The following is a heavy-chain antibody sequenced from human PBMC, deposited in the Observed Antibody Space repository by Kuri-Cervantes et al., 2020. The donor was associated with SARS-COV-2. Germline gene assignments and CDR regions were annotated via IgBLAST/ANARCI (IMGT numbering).Heavy chain of an antibody. D-gene: IGHD3-3*01. J-gene: IGHJ6*02. CDR3: ARGRSDFWSGYSTRKNYYYYGMDV. CDR2: INHSGST. Sequence: SETLSLTCTVSGGSISSYYWSWIRQPPGKGLEWIGEINHSGSTNYNPSLKSRVTISVDTSKNQFSLKLSSVTAADTAVYYCARGRSDFWSGYSTRKNYYYYGMDVWGQGTTVTVSS. CDR1: GGSISSYY. V-gene: IGHV4-34*01.